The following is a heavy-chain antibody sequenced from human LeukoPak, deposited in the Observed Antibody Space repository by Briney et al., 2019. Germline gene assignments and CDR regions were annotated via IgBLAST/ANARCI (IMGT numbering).Heavy chain of an antibody. CDR2: ISAYNGNT. D-gene: IGHD5-12*01. J-gene: IGHJ6*03. V-gene: IGHV1-18*01. CDR1: GYTFTSYG. Sequence: ASVKVSCKASGYTFTSYGISWVRQAPGQGLEWMGWISAYNGNTNYAQKLQGRVTMTTDTSTSTAYMELRSLRSDDTAVYYCARDVAMIVPQYYYYYMDVWGEGTTVTISS. CDR3: ARDVAMIVPQYYYYYMDV.